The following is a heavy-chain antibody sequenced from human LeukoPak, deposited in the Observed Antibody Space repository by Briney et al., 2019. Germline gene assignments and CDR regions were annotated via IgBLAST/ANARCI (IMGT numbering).Heavy chain of an antibody. Sequence: GGSLRLSCAASGFTFSSYGMHWVRQAPGKGLEWVAVISYDGSNKYYADSVRGRFTISRDNSKNALYLQMNSLRAADTAVYYWAKGHSLFPQGAVDYWGQGTLVTVSS. CDR1: GFTFSSYG. J-gene: IGHJ4*02. CDR2: ISYDGSNK. CDR3: AKGHSLFPQGAVDY. V-gene: IGHV3-30*18. D-gene: IGHD1-26*01.